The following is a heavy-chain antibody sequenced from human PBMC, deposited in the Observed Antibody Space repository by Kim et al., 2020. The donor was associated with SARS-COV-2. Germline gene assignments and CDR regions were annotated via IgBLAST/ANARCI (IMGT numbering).Heavy chain of an antibody. J-gene: IGHJ6*02. CDR2: INAGNGNT. CDR3: ARDLGRSSGWYVGYYGMEV. V-gene: IGHV1-3*01. Sequence: ASVKVSCKASGYTFTSYAMHWVRQAPGQRLEWMGWINAGNGNTKYSQKFQGRVTITRDTSASTAYMELSSLRSEDTAVYYCARDLGRSSGWYVGYYGMEVWGQGTTVTVSS. CDR1: GYTFTSYA. D-gene: IGHD6-19*01.